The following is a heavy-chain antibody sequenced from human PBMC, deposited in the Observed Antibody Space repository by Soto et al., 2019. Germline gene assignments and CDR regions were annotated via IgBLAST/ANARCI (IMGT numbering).Heavy chain of an antibody. V-gene: IGHV1-69*01. CDR2: FIPIFRTL. CDR1: GGIFGSHG. CDR3: VSDRRIYYSDPHEEFVASDYEV. D-gene: IGHD3-22*01. J-gene: IGHJ3*01. Sequence: QVQLIQSEAEVKKPGSSVRVSCTASGGIFGSHGFSWVRQAPGQRLEWVGGFIPIFRTLTYTEKFQARVRIAADESTNTVYLDLSSLISEDTAVYYCVSDRRIYYSDPHEEFVASDYEVWGQGTMVSVSS.